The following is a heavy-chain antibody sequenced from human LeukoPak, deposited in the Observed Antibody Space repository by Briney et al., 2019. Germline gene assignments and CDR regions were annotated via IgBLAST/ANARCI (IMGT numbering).Heavy chain of an antibody. V-gene: IGHV3-13*01. CDR1: GITLGGHD. Sequence: GGSLRFSCTASGITLGGHDMPWVRQTTGDGLEWVAAVSAGHHAFYAGSVRGRFTVSREDAKTSLFLQMHSLRAGDTAIYYCVREARGYHYTYFDYWGQGSLVTVSS. CDR2: VSAGHHA. CDR3: VREARGYHYTYFDY. D-gene: IGHD5-18*01. J-gene: IGHJ4*02.